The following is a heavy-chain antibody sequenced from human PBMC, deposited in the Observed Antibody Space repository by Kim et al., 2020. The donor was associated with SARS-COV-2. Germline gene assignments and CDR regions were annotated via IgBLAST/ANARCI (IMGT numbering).Heavy chain of an antibody. CDR3: ARDLAARHYYYYGMDV. Sequence: ASVKVSCKASGYTFTGYYMHWVRQAPGQGLEWMGWINPNSGVTKYAQKFQGRVTMTRETSISTAYMEVSRLISDDTAVYYCARDLAARHYYYYGMDVWGQGTTVTVSS. CDR1: GYTFTGYY. CDR2: INPNSGVT. D-gene: IGHD6-6*01. V-gene: IGHV1-2*02. J-gene: IGHJ6*02.